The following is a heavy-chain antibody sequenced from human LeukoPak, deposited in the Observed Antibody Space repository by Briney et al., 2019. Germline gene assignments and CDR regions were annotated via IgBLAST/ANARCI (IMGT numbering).Heavy chain of an antibody. J-gene: IGHJ6*03. CDR1: GGTFSSYA. V-gene: IGHV1-69*05. CDR2: IIPIFGTA. Sequence: SVKVSCKASGGTFSSYAISWVRQAPGQGLEWMGGIIPIFGTANYAQKFQGRVTITTDESASTAYMELSSLRSEETAVYYCARGVGGYSYGSIAVADPTPPDYYYMDVWGKGTTVTVSS. CDR3: ARGVGGYSYGSIAVADPTPPDYYYMDV. D-gene: IGHD5-18*01.